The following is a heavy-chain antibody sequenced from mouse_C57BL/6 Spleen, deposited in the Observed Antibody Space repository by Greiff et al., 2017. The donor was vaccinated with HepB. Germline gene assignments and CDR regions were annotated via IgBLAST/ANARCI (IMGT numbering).Heavy chain of an antibody. J-gene: IGHJ4*01. V-gene: IGHV1-80*01. CDR2: IYPGDGDT. Sequence: VQLQQSGAALVKPGASVKISCKASGYAFSSYWMNWVKQRPGKGLEWIGQIYPGDGDTNHNGKFKGKATLTADKSSSTAYMQLSSLTSEDSAVYFCARISYYAMDYWGQGTSVTVSS. CDR1: GYAFSSYW. CDR3: ARISYYAMDY.